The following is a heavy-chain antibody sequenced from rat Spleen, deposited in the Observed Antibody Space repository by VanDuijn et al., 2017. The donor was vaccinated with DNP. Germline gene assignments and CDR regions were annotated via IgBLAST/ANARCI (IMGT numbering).Heavy chain of an antibody. V-gene: IGHV5-7*01. D-gene: IGHD1-11*01. CDR1: GFTFSDYN. CDR3: VRYDGYGGFDY. J-gene: IGHJ2*01. CDR2: ISYDGSST. Sequence: EVQLVESGGGLVQPGRSLKLSCAASGFTFSDYNMAWVRQAPKKGLEWVATISYDGSSTYYRDSVKGRFTISRDNAKGTLDLQMDSLRSEDTAAYYCVRYDGYGGFDYWGQGVMVTVSS.